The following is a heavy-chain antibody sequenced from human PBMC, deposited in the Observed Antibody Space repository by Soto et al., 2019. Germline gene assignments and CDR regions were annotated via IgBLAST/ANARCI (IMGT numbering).Heavy chain of an antibody. Sequence: PGGSLRLSCAASGFTFSDYYMTWIRQAPGKGLEWVSYISSSGNSIYYADSVRGRFTVSRDNAKNPLFLQMNSLRAEDTAVYYCARRAAAGRSFDYWGLGTLVTVSS. J-gene: IGHJ4*02. V-gene: IGHV3-11*01. CDR2: ISSSGNSI. CDR3: ARRAAAGRSFDY. CDR1: GFTFSDYY. D-gene: IGHD6-13*01.